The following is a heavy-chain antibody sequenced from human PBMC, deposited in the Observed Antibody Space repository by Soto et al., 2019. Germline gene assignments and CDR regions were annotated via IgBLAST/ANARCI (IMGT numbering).Heavy chain of an antibody. CDR2: ISGSGGST. V-gene: IGHV3-23*01. Sequence: HGGSLILSCAASGFTFSSYAMSWVRQAPGKGLEWVSAISGSGGSTYYADSVKGRFTISRDNSKNTLYLQMNSLRAEDTAVYYCAKEGGYCSSTSCHIPGSAGIYMDVWGKGTTVTVSS. CDR1: GFTFSSYA. CDR3: AKEGGYCSSTSCHIPGSAGIYMDV. J-gene: IGHJ6*03. D-gene: IGHD2-2*02.